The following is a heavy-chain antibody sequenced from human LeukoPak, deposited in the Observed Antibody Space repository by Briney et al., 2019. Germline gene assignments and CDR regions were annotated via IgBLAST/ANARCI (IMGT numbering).Heavy chain of an antibody. CDR3: ARAVYYDFWSGSPDDAFDI. D-gene: IGHD3-3*01. CDR2: ISYDGSNK. J-gene: IGHJ3*02. V-gene: IGHV3-30-3*01. CDR1: GFTFSSYA. Sequence: GRSLRLSCAASGFTFSSYAMHWVRQAPGKGLEWVAVISYDGSNKYYADSVKGRFTISRDNSKNTLYLQMNSLRAEDTALYHCARAVYYDFWSGSPDDAFDIWGQGTMVTVSS.